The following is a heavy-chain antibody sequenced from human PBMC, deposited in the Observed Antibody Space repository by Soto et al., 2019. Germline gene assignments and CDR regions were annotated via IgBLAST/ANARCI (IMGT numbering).Heavy chain of an antibody. CDR3: ARGGPWSSDAFDI. CDR1: GGTFSSYA. D-gene: IGHD6-6*01. V-gene: IGHV1-69*12. Sequence: QVQLVQSGAEVKKPGSSVKLSCKASGGTFSSYAIRWVRQAPGQGLEWMGGIIPIFGTPNYAQKFQGRVTIAADESTSTAYMELSILRSEDTAVYYCARGGPWSSDAFDIWGQGTMVTVSS. J-gene: IGHJ3*02. CDR2: IIPIFGTP.